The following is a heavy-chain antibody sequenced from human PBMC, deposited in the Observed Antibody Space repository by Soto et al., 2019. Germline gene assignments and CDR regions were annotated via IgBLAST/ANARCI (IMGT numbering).Heavy chain of an antibody. V-gene: IGHV4-31*03. Sequence: QVQLQESGPGLVKPSQTLSLTCTVSGGSIRSGGYYWTWIRQSPGKGLEWVGPIYYTGTSYYYPSLKSRVSISLDTSNNQFSLRLSSVTAADTAVYYCAREDRPVGSDYFGMDVWGQGTTVTVSS. CDR1: GGSIRSGGYY. CDR2: IYYTGTS. D-gene: IGHD1-26*01. CDR3: AREDRPVGSDYFGMDV. J-gene: IGHJ6*01.